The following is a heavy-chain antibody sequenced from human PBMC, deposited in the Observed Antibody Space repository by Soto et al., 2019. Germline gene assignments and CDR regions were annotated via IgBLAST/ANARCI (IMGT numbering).Heavy chain of an antibody. CDR3: ARVGDSGWFDP. J-gene: IGHJ5*02. D-gene: IGHD1-26*01. V-gene: IGHV3-7*03. CDR2: IKQGGSDK. Sequence: EVQLLESGGGLVQPGGSLRLACAASGFTFSSYWMGWVRQAPGKGLEWVANIKQGGSDKYYVDSVKGRFTISRDNAKNPLYLQMNSLRAEATAVYYCARVGDSGWFDPWGQGTLVTVSS. CDR1: GFTFSSYW.